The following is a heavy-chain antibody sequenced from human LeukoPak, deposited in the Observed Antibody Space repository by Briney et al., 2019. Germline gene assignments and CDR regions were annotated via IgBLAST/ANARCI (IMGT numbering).Heavy chain of an antibody. D-gene: IGHD6-6*01. V-gene: IGHV4-39*01. CDR1: GGSISSSGYY. Sequence: SETLSLTCTVSGGSISSSGYYWAWIRQPPGKGLEWIGRIYYSGSTYYNPSLKSRVTISVDTSKNQFSLKLSSVTAADTAVYYCARRSYISSSGTFEYWGHGTLVTVSS. CDR2: IYYSGST. J-gene: IGHJ4*01. CDR3: ARRSYISSSGTFEY.